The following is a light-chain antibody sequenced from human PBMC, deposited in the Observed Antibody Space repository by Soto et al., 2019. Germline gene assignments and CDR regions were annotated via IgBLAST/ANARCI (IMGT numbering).Light chain of an antibody. J-gene: IGKJ1*01. CDR3: SHYGSSLT. Sequence: EIVLTQSPGTLSLSPGERATLSCRASQSVSSSYLAWYQQKPGQAPRLLIYGASSRATGIPDRFSGGGSGTDFTLTISRLEPEDFAVYYCSHYGSSLTFGQGTKVQIK. V-gene: IGKV3-20*01. CDR2: GAS. CDR1: QSVSSSY.